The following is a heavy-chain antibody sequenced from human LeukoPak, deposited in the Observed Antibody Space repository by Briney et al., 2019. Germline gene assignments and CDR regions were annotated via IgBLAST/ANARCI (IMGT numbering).Heavy chain of an antibody. J-gene: IGHJ6*03. CDR1: GGSFSGHY. CDR3: ARGVVSGRFGDYYYYMDV. V-gene: IGHV4-34*01. Sequence: SETLSLTCAVYGGSFSGHYWTWIRQPPGKGLQWIGEVNDRGSANYNPPLQSRLSISEDKSKNQFSLRLPSVTAADTAVYYCARGVVSGRFGDYYYYMDVWGIGTTVTVSS. CDR2: VNDRGSA. D-gene: IGHD3-16*01.